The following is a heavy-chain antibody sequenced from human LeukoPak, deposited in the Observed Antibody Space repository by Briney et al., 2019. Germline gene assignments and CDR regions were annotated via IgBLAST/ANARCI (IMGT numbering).Heavy chain of an antibody. Sequence: KPSETLSLTCCVSGGSISSSSDYWAWVRQPAGGGLEWIEWIWCNGITFYIPSGTSHLIIYEDTLKNQFSLTLTSVNAADTAVYYCARRDIVATIDSWGQGTLVTVSS. CDR2: IWCNGIT. V-gene: IGHV4-39*01. D-gene: IGHD5-12*01. CDR1: GGSISSSSDY. CDR3: ARRDIVATIDS. J-gene: IGHJ4*02.